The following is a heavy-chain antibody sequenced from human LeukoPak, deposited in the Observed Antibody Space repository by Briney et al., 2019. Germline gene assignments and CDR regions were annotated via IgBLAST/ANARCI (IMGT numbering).Heavy chain of an antibody. V-gene: IGHV4-61*02. D-gene: IGHD3-10*01. CDR1: GGSISSGSYY. Sequence: SETLSLTCTVSGGSISSGSYYWSWIRQPAGKGLEWIGRIYTSGSTNYNPSLKSRVTISVDTSKNQFSLKLSSVTAADTAVYYCARDQPRVPLDYWGQGTLVTVSS. CDR3: ARDQPRVPLDY. CDR2: IYTSGST. J-gene: IGHJ4*02.